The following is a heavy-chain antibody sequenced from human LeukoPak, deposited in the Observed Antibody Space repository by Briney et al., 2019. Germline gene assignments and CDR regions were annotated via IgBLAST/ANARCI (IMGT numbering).Heavy chain of an antibody. CDR1: GYTFTSYA. J-gene: IGHJ3*02. D-gene: IGHD2-2*02. CDR3: AREYCSSTSCYIRDAFDI. V-gene: IGHV7-4-1*02. Sequence: ASVKVSCKASGYTFTSYAMNWVRQAPGQGLEWMGWINTNTGNPTYAQGFTGRFVFSLDTSVSTAYLQISSPKAEDTAVYYCAREYCSSTSCYIRDAFDIWGQGTMVTVSS. CDR2: INTNTGNP.